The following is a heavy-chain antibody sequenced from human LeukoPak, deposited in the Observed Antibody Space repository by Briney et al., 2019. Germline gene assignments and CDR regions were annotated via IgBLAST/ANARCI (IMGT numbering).Heavy chain of an antibody. V-gene: IGHV1-18*01. D-gene: IGHD3-10*01. CDR2: ISAYNGNT. CDR1: GYTFTSYG. J-gene: IGHJ4*02. Sequence: GASVKVSCKASGYTFTSYGICWVRQAPGQGLEWMGWISAYNGNTNYAQKLQGRVTMTTDTSTSTAYMELRSLRSDDTAVYYCARDQPYGSGSYYNLYRNTLSEPYYYFDYWGQGTLVTVSS. CDR3: ARDQPYGSGSYYNLYRNTLSEPYYYFDY.